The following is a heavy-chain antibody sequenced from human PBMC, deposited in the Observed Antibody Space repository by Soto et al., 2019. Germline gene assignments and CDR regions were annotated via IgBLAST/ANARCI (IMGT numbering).Heavy chain of an antibody. CDR3: AKEAEYYDFWSGYLDY. V-gene: IGHV3-30*18. D-gene: IGHD3-3*01. J-gene: IGHJ4*02. Sequence: GSLRLSCAASGFTFSSYGMHWVRQAPGKGLEWVAVISYDGSNKYYAGSVKGRFTISRDNSKNTLYLKMNSLRAEDTAVYYCAKEAEYYDFWSGYLDYWGQGTLVTVSS. CDR2: ISYDGSNK. CDR1: GFTFSSYG.